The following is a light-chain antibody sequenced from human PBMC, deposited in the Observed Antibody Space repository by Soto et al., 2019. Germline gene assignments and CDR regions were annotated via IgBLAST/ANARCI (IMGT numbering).Light chain of an antibody. V-gene: IGLV2-14*01. J-gene: IGLJ1*01. Sequence: QSALTQPASVSGSPGQSITISCTGTSSDVGGYNYVSWYQQHPGKVPKRMIYDVSNRPSGVSNRFSGSKSGNTASLTISGLQAEDEADYYCSSYTSSSTLYVFGTGTKVTVL. CDR3: SSYTSSSTLYV. CDR1: SSDVGGYNY. CDR2: DVS.